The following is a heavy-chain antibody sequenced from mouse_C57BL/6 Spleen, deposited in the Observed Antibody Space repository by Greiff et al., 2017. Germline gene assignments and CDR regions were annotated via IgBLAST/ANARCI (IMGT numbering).Heavy chain of an antibody. CDR2: IDPEDGET. CDR1: GFNIKDYY. CDR3: AQTAQATCFDY. J-gene: IGHJ2*01. D-gene: IGHD3-2*02. V-gene: IGHV14-2*01. Sequence: VQLQQSGAELVKPGASVKLSCTASGFNIKDYYMHWVKQRTEQGLEWIGRIDPEDGETKYDPKFKGKATITADTSSNTAYLQLSSLTSEDTAVYYCAQTAQATCFDYWGQGTTLTVSS.